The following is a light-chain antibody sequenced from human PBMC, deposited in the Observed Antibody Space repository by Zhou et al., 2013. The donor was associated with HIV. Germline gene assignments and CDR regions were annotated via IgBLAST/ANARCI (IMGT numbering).Light chain of an antibody. CDR1: QSISNW. Sequence: DIQMTQSPSTLSASVGDRVTITCRASQSISNWLAWYQQKPGKAPKLVIYKASSLESGVPSRFSGSGSGTEFTLTISSLQPDDFATYYCQQYNSPGWTFGQGTKVEIK. CDR2: KAS. V-gene: IGKV1-5*03. CDR3: QQYNSPGWT. J-gene: IGKJ1*01.